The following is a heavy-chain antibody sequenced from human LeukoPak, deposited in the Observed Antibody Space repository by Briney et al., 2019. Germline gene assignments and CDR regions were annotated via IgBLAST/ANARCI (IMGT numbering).Heavy chain of an antibody. V-gene: IGHV4-38-2*02. CDR3: ARLVLKWSLDY. CDR1: GYSISSDYY. Sequence: SGTLSLTCTVSGYSISSDYYWGWIRQPPGKGLEWIGSIYHSGSTNYNPSLKSRLTISVDTSKNQFSLKLSSVTAADTAVYYCARLVLKWSLDYWGQGTLVTASS. CDR2: IYHSGST. D-gene: IGHD2-15*01. J-gene: IGHJ4*02.